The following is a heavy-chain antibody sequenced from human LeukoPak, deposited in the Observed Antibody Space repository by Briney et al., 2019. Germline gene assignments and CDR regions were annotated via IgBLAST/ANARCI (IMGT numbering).Heavy chain of an antibody. Sequence: PSETLSLTCTVSGGSISSYYWSWIRQPPGKGLEWIGYIYYSGSTNYNPSLKSRVTISVDTSKNQFSLKLSSVTAADTAVYYCARGAYDSSGYYPSFDYWGQGTLVTVSS. CDR2: IYYSGST. V-gene: IGHV4-59*08. CDR3: ARGAYDSSGYYPSFDY. D-gene: IGHD3-22*01. J-gene: IGHJ4*02. CDR1: GGSISSYY.